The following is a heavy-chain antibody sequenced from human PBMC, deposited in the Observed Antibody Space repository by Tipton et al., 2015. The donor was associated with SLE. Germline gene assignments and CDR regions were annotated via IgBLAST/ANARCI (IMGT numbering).Heavy chain of an antibody. CDR2: ISGSGGST. J-gene: IGHJ4*02. D-gene: IGHD3-3*01. CDR1: GFTFSSYA. CDR3: AKVRITISHRFESYYFDY. Sequence: SLRLSCAASGFTFSSYAMSWVRQAPGKGLEWVSAISGSGGSTYYADSVKGRFTISRDNSKNTLYLQMNSLRAEDTAVYYCAKVRITISHRFESYYFDYWGQGTLVTVSS. V-gene: IGHV3-23*01.